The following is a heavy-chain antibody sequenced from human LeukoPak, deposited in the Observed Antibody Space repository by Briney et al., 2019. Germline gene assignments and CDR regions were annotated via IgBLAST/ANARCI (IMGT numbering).Heavy chain of an antibody. D-gene: IGHD3-9*01. CDR3: ARVDHDTVDY. CDR1: GFTFSSYS. CDR2: ISSSSSTI. Sequence: PGGSLRLSCAASGFTFSSYSMNWVRQAPGKGLEWVSYISSSSSTIYYADSVKGRFTISRDNAKNSLCLQMNSLRAEDTAVYYCARVDHDTVDYWGQGTLVTVSS. V-gene: IGHV3-48*01. J-gene: IGHJ4*02.